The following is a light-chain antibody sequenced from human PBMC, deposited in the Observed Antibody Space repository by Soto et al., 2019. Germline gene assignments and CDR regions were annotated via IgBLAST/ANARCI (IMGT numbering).Light chain of an antibody. V-gene: IGKV3-11*01. Sequence: EIVLTQSPSTLSLSPGERATLSCRATESIRVNLVWYQQKPGQAPRLLIYDASKRATGIPARFSGSGSGTDFTLTISSLEPEDLAVYYCQQRSNWPVTFGQGTRLEIK. CDR3: QQRSNWPVT. CDR1: ESIRVN. CDR2: DAS. J-gene: IGKJ5*01.